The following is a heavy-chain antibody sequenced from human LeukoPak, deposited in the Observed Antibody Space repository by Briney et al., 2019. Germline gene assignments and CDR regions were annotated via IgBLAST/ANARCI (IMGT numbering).Heavy chain of an antibody. V-gene: IGHV1-2*02. Sequence: ASVKVSCKASGYTFTGYYMHWVRQAPGQGLEWMGWINPNSGGTNYAQKFQGRVTMTRDTSISTAYMELSRLRSDDTAVYYCARIHPSSTSPDYWGQGTLVTVFS. CDR1: GYTFTGYY. D-gene: IGHD2-2*01. J-gene: IGHJ4*02. CDR3: ARIHPSSTSPDY. CDR2: INPNSGGT.